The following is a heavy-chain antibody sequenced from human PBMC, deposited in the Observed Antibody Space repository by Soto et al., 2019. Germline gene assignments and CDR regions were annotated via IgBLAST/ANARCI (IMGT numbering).Heavy chain of an antibody. CDR2: IYYSGST. Sequence: SETLSLTCTVSGGSISSYYWSWIRQPPGKGLEWIGYIYYSGSTNYNPSLKSRVTISVDTSKNQFSLKLSSVTAADTAVYYCARGLGAFRAFDIWGQGTMVTVSS. V-gene: IGHV4-59*01. D-gene: IGHD3-16*01. J-gene: IGHJ3*02. CDR1: GGSISSYY. CDR3: ARGLGAFRAFDI.